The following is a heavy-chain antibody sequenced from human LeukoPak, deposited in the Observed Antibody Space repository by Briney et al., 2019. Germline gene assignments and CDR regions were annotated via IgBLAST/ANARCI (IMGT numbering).Heavy chain of an antibody. CDR1: GYTFTGYY. CDR2: INPNSGGT. D-gene: IGHD2-2*02. V-gene: IGHV1-2*02. CDR3: ARDLRYCSSTSCYRPDYYYYMDV. Sequence: ASVKVSCKASGYTFTGYYMHWVRQAPGQGLEWMGWINPNSGGTNYAQKLQGRVTMTTDTSTSTAYMELRSLRSDDTAVYYCARDLRYCSSTSCYRPDYYYYMDVWGKGTTVTVSS. J-gene: IGHJ6*03.